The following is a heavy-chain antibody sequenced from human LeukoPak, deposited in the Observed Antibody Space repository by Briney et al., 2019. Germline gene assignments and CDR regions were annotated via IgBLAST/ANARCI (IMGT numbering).Heavy chain of an antibody. CDR2: ISTSSSYI. Sequence: DPGGSLRLSCAASGFTFSSYNMNWVRQAPGKGLEWVSSISTSSSYIYYADSVKGRFTISRDNAKNSLYLQMNSLRAEDTAVYYCARERRNWGSYRVFDYWGQGTLVTVSS. D-gene: IGHD3-16*02. CDR1: GFTFSSYN. V-gene: IGHV3-21*01. CDR3: ARERRNWGSYRVFDY. J-gene: IGHJ4*02.